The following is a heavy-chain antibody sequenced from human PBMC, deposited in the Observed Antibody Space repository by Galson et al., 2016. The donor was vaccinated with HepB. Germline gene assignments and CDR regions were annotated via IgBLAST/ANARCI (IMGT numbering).Heavy chain of an antibody. V-gene: IGHV3-30*18. CDR2: ISYDRSRK. CDR1: GFTFSSYG. Sequence: SLRLSCAASGFTFSSYGMHWVRQAPGKGLEWVALISYDRSRKHYADSVKGRFTISRDNSKNTLSLQMSSLRAEDTAVYYCAKSVCGADCYTDYWGQGSLVTFYS. D-gene: IGHD2-21*02. CDR3: AKSVCGADCYTDY. J-gene: IGHJ4*02.